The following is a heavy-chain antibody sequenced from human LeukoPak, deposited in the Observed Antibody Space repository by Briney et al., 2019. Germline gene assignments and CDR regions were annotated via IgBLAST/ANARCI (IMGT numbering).Heavy chain of an antibody. CDR2: ISYDGSNK. CDR3: ARVRGVIVLDAFDI. Sequence: PGRSLRLSCAASGFTFSSYAMHWVRQAPGKGLEWVAVISYDGSNKHYADSVKGRFTISRDNSKNTLYLQMNSLRAEDTAVYYCARVRGVIVLDAFDIWGQGTMVTVSS. V-gene: IGHV3-30-3*01. D-gene: IGHD3-16*02. J-gene: IGHJ3*02. CDR1: GFTFSSYA.